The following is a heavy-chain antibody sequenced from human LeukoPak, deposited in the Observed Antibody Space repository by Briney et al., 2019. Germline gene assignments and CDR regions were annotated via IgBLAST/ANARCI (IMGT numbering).Heavy chain of an antibody. D-gene: IGHD3-9*01. CDR3: ASIMLRYFDWANRGDFDY. Sequence: GGSLRLSCAASGFTFSSYAMSWVRQAPGKGLEWVSAISGSGGSTYYADSVKGRFTISRDNSKNTLYLQMNSLRAEDTAVYYCASIMLRYFDWANRGDFDYWGQGTLVTVSS. CDR1: GFTFSSYA. CDR2: ISGSGGST. J-gene: IGHJ4*02. V-gene: IGHV3-23*01.